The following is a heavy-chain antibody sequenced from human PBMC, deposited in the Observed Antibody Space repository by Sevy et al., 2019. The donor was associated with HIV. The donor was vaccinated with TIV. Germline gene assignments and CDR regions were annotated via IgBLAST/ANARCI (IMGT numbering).Heavy chain of an antibody. CDR1: GFTFSDYY. J-gene: IGHJ3*02. Sequence: GGSLRVSCAASGFTFSDYYMSWIRQAPGKGLEWGSYISSSGSTIYYADSVKGRFTISRGNAKNSLYLQMNSLRAEDTAVYYCARDITMIVVVSDAFVIWGQGTMVTVSS. D-gene: IGHD3-22*01. CDR2: ISSSGSTI. CDR3: ARDITMIVVVSDAFVI. V-gene: IGHV3-11*01.